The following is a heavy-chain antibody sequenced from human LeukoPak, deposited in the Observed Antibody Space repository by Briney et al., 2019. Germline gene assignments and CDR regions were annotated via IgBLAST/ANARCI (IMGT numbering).Heavy chain of an antibody. V-gene: IGHV3-64*01. Sequence: GGSLRLSCAATGFNFSNYVMHWVRQAPGKGLEYLSAISSNGGHTYYANSVKGRFTISRDNSKNTLYLQMGSLRPEDMAVYYCARDAAVSARGYFQHWGQGTLVTVSS. CDR1: GFNFSNYV. D-gene: IGHD3-10*01. J-gene: IGHJ1*01. CDR2: ISSNGGHT. CDR3: ARDAAVSARGYFQH.